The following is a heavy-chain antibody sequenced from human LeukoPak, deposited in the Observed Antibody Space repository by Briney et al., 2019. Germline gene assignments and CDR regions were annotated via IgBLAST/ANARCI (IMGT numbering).Heavy chain of an antibody. Sequence: PGGSLRLSCAASGFTFSSYSMSWVRQAPGKGLEWVSSISSSSSYIYYADSVKGRFTISRDNAKSSLYLQMNSLRAEDTAVYYCARSGKTFYYYDSSGPGDYWGQGTLVTVSS. CDR3: ARSGKTFYYYDSSGPGDY. J-gene: IGHJ4*02. D-gene: IGHD3-22*01. V-gene: IGHV3-21*01. CDR1: GFTFSSYS. CDR2: ISSSSSYI.